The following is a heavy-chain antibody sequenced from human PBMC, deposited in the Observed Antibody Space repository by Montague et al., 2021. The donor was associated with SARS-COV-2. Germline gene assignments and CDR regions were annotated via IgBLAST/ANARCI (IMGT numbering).Heavy chain of an antibody. CDR1: GDSISSFY. J-gene: IGHJ4*02. D-gene: IGHD2-15*01. CDR3: GRGVVAATPVVDY. Sequence: SETLSLTCTVSGDSISSFYWNWIRQPAGKGLERIGRIYASGGTNYNPSLKSRVTMSVDTSKNQFSLKLNSVTAADTAVYYCGRGVVAATPVVDYWGRGTLVTGSS. V-gene: IGHV4-4*07. CDR2: IYASGGT.